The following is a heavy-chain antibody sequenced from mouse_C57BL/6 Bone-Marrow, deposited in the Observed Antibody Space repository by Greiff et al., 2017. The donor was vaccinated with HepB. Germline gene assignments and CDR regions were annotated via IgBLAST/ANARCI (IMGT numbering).Heavy chain of an antibody. CDR2: IHPNSGST. Sequence: VQLQQPGAELVKPGASVKLSCKASGYTFTSYWMHWVKQRPGQGLEWIGMIHPNSGSTNYNEKFKSKATLTVDNSSSTAYMQLSSLTSEDSAVYYCARRCPGAMDYWGQGTSGTVAS. J-gene: IGHJ4*01. V-gene: IGHV1-64*01. CDR1: GYTFTSYW. CDR3: ARRCPGAMDY.